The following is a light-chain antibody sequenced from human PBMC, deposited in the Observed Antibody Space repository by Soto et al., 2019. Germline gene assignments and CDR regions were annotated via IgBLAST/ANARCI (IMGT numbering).Light chain of an antibody. J-gene: IGKJ1*01. CDR2: KAS. Sequence: DIQMTQSPSTLSASVGDRVIITCRASQSVSSWLAWYQQKPGKAPNLLIYKASLLKSGVPSRFSGSGSGTEFTLTIGSLQPNDFATYYCQQYDNDSWTFGQGTKVEIK. V-gene: IGKV1-5*03. CDR1: QSVSSW. CDR3: QQYDNDSWT.